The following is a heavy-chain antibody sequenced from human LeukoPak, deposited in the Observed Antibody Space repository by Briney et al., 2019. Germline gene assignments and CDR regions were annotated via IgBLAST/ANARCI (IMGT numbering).Heavy chain of an antibody. CDR2: INWNGGST. CDR3: ARVGGYCSGGSCLPLD. Sequence: GGSLRLSCAASGFTFDDYSMSWVRQAPGKGLEWVSGINWNGGSTGYADSVKGRFTISRDNAKNSLYLQMNSLRAEDTALYYCARVGGYCSGGSCLPLDLGQGTLVTVSS. D-gene: IGHD2-15*01. CDR1: GFTFDDYS. V-gene: IGHV3-20*04. J-gene: IGHJ4*02.